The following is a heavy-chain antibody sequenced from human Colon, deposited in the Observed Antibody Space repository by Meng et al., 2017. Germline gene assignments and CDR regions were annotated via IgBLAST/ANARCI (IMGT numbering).Heavy chain of an antibody. CDR3: ARGASDYDFDY. D-gene: IGHD3-22*01. CDR2: IYYSGST. V-gene: IGHV4-61*01. CDR1: GSSVIGGSYD. J-gene: IGHJ4*02. Sequence: LRETRPGLGWPSATLSLTCPVCGSSVIGGSYDWSWIRQPPGKGLEWIGYIYYSGSTNYNPSLKSRVTISVDTSKNQFSLKLSSVTAADTAVYYCARGASDYDFDYWGQGTLVTVSS.